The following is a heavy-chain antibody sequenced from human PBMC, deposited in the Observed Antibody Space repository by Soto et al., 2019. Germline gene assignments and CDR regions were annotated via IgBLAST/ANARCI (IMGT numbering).Heavy chain of an antibody. CDR1: GGSISSYY. Sequence: SETLSLTCTVSGGSISSYYWSWIRQPPGKGLEWIGYIYYSGSTNYNPSLKSRVTISVDTSKNQFSLKLSSVTAADTAVYYCARDLQGDIENYGMDVWGQGATVTVSS. D-gene: IGHD2-21*02. CDR3: ARDLQGDIENYGMDV. CDR2: IYYSGST. J-gene: IGHJ6*02. V-gene: IGHV4-59*01.